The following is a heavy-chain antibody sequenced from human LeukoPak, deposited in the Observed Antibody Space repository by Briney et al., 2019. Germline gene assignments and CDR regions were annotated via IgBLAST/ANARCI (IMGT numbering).Heavy chain of an antibody. D-gene: IGHD1-26*01. V-gene: IGHV4-31*03. CDR1: GGSISSGGYY. CDR3: ARIAFGGATRAAFDY. CDR2: IYYSGST. J-gene: IGHJ4*02. Sequence: KTSQTLSLTCTVSGGSISSGGYYWSWIRQHPGKGLEWIGYIYYSGSTYYNPSLKSRVTISVDTSKNQFSLKLSSVTAADTAVYYCARIAFGGATRAAFDYWGQGTLVTVSS.